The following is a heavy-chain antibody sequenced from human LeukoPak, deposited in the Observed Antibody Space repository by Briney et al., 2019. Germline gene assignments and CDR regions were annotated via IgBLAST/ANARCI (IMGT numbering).Heavy chain of an antibody. CDR1: GFTVSSNY. J-gene: IGHJ5*02. V-gene: IGHV3-66*01. CDR3: ARGGLYCSSTSCYLVVFDP. CDR2: IYSGGST. D-gene: IGHD2-2*01. Sequence: GGSLRLSCAASGFTVSSNYMSWVRQAPGKGLEWVSVIYSGGSTYYADSVKGRFTISRDNSKNTLYLQMNSLRAEDTAVYYCARGGLYCSSTSCYLVVFDPWGQGTLVTVSS.